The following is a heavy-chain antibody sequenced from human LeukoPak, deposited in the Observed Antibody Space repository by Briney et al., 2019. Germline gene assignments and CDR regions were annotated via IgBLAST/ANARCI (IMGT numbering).Heavy chain of an antibody. CDR2: ISHDGAST. V-gene: IGHV3-23*01. J-gene: IGHJ2*01. CDR3: AKYGSGQLWLLGWYFDF. Sequence: GGSLRLFCAASGYTFYNYAVTWVRQAPGKGLEWVSSISHDGASTHYADSVKGRFTISRDNSKNTVFLQMDSLRAEDTAVYFCAKYGSGQLWLLGWYFDFWGRGTLVSVSS. D-gene: IGHD3-16*01. CDR1: GYTFYNYA.